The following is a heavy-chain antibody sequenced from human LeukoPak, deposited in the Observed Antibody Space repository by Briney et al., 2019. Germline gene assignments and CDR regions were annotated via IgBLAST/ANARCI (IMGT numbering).Heavy chain of an antibody. V-gene: IGHV1-18*01. J-gene: IGHJ4*02. D-gene: IGHD6-19*01. CDR3: ARTGRGWGNLDY. Sequence: ASVKVSCKASGYTFTSYGLSWVRQAPGQGLEWMGWISGYNGYTHYAQKLQGRVTMTTGTPTSTAYMELRSLRSDDTAVFYCARTGRGWGNLDYWGQGTLVTVSS. CDR2: ISGYNGYT. CDR1: GYTFTSYG.